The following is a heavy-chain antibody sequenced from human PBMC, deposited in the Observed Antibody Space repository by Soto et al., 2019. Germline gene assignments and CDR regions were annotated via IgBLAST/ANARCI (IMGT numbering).Heavy chain of an antibody. V-gene: IGHV1-46*01. CDR2: INPSGGST. Sequence: GASVKVSCKASGYTFTSYYMHWVRQAPGQGLEWMGLINPSGGSTSYAQKFQGRVTMTRDTSTSTVYMELSSLRSEDTAVYYCARDLGFPRDWFDPWGQGTLVTVSS. J-gene: IGHJ5*02. CDR3: ARDLGFPRDWFDP. CDR1: GYTFTSYY.